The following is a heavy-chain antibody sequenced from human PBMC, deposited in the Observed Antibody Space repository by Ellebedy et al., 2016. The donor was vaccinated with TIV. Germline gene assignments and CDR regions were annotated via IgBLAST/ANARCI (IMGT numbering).Heavy chain of an antibody. CDR1: GYTLTELS. CDR3: ARDKYSSSSVLGGY. Sequence: AASVKVSCKVSGYTLTELSMHWARQAPGKGLEWMGWISAYNGNTNYAQKLQGRLTMTTDTSTNTAYMELTSLRSDDTAVYYCARDKYSSSSVLGGYWGQGTLVTVSS. V-gene: IGHV1-18*01. J-gene: IGHJ4*02. D-gene: IGHD6-13*01. CDR2: ISAYNGNT.